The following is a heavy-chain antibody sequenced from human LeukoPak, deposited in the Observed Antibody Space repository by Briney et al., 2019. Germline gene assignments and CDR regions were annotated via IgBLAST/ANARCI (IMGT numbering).Heavy chain of an antibody. V-gene: IGHV4-34*01. Sequence: SETLSLTCAVYGGSFSGYYWSSIRQPPGKGLWWRGEINHSVRTNYNPSPKSRVTISVDTSNTQFSLNLSSGTAADTAVYYCARRPPPRRYYYGSGNDAFDIWGQGTMVTVSS. CDR1: GGSFSGYY. J-gene: IGHJ3*02. D-gene: IGHD3-10*01. CDR2: INHSVRT. CDR3: ARRPPPRRYYYGSGNDAFDI.